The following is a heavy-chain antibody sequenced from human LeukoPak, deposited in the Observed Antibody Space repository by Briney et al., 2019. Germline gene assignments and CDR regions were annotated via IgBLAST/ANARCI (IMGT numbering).Heavy chain of an antibody. CDR1: GYIFTTYG. V-gene: IGHV1-18*01. D-gene: IGHD2-2*02. CDR2: ISAYSANP. Sequence: ASVKVSCEASGYIFTTYGINWVRQAPGQGLEWMGWISAYSANPNYAQKLQGRVTMTADTATSTAFMELRSLRSDDTAVYYCARDIHEVRFDYGMDVWGQGTTVTVSS. CDR3: ARDIHEVRFDYGMDV. J-gene: IGHJ6*02.